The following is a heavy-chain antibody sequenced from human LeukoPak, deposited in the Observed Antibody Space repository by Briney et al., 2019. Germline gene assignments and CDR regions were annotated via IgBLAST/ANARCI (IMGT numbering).Heavy chain of an antibody. CDR2: MNPNSGNT. D-gene: IGHD5-12*01. CDR1: GYTFTSYD. V-gene: IGHV1-8*01. CDR3: ARGRSGYDSSYYYYGMDV. Sequence: ASVKVSCKASGYTFTSYDINWVRQATGQGLEWMGWMNPNSGNTGYAQKFQGRVTMTRNTSISTAYMELSSLRSEDTAVYYCARGRSGYDSSYYYYGMDVWGQGTTVTVPS. J-gene: IGHJ6*02.